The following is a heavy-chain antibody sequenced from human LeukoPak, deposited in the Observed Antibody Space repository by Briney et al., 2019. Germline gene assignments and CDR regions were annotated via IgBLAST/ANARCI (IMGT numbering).Heavy chain of an antibody. J-gene: IGHJ4*02. V-gene: IGHV3-23*01. CDR1: GLTFSSYA. D-gene: IGHD6-13*01. Sequence: GGPLRLSCAASGLTFSSYAMSWVRQAPGKGLEWVAAISGSGDNTYYADSVKGRFTISRDNSKNTLYLQMNSLRGEDTAVYYCAKDRSSSWYFDYWGQGTLVTVSS. CDR2: ISGSGDNT. CDR3: AKDRSSSWYFDY.